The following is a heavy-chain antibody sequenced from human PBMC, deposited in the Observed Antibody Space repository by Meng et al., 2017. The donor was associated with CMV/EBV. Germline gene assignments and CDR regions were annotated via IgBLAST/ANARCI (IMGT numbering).Heavy chain of an antibody. Sequence: ASVKVSCKASAYSFSSYDINWVRQAPGQGLEWMGWMNPNNGNTGYAQKFQGRFTMTWNTSISTAYMELSSLRSEDTAIYYCASHQQFCSGGSCYSLGYYYGMDVWGQGTTVTVS. J-gene: IGHJ6*02. CDR3: ASHQQFCSGGSCYSLGYYYGMDV. D-gene: IGHD2-15*01. CDR2: MNPNNGNT. CDR1: AYSFSSYD. V-gene: IGHV1-8*01.